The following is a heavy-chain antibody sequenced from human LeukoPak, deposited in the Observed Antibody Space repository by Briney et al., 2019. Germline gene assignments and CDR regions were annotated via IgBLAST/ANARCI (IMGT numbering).Heavy chain of an antibody. V-gene: IGHV1-69*04. CDR2: IIPILGIA. D-gene: IGHD3-22*01. Sequence: SVKVSCKASGGTFSSYANSWVRQAPGQGLEWMGRIIPILGIANYAQKFQGRVTITADKSTSTAYMELSSLRSEDTAVYYCARDNYYDSSGYYYANDYWGQGTLVTVSS. CDR3: ARDNYYDSSGYYYANDY. J-gene: IGHJ4*02. CDR1: GGTFSSYA.